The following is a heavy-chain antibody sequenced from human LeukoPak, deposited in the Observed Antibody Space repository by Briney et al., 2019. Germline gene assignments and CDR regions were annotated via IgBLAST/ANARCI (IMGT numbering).Heavy chain of an antibody. CDR3: ARGKYYDILTGPIGHFDY. CDR1: GFTFSSNA. D-gene: IGHD3-9*01. J-gene: IGHJ4*02. CDR2: ISGSGGST. Sequence: PGGSLRLSCAASGFTFSSNAMSWFRQAPGKGLEWVSAISGSGGSTYYADSVKGRFTISRDNSKNTLYLQMNSLRAEDTAVYYCARGKYYDILTGPIGHFDYWGQGTLVTVSS. V-gene: IGHV3-23*01.